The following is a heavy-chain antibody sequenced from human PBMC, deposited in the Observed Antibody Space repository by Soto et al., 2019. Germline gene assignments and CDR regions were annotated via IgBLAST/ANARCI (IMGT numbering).Heavy chain of an antibody. Sequence: ESGGGVVQPGRSLRLSCVASGITLSSYGMHWVRQAPGKGLEWVAVISYDASNKYYADSVKGRFTISRDISRNTLFLQMDSLRAEDTAVYYCAKVGYSGYDIYYYTYGMDVWGQGTTVTVSS. CDR1: GITLSSYG. J-gene: IGHJ6*02. D-gene: IGHD5-12*01. V-gene: IGHV3-30*18. CDR2: ISYDASNK. CDR3: AKVGYSGYDIYYYTYGMDV.